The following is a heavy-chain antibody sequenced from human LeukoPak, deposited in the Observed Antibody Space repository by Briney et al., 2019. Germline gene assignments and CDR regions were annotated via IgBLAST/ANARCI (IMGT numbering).Heavy chain of an antibody. Sequence: SVKVSCKASGGTFNNYGLIWVRQAPGQGLEWMGRIIPMLGVPNYAQKFQGRVTISADKSTNIAYMEVRSLRPEDSAVYYCARHRVGTRWSGSYDFGAFVIWGQGTKVTVSP. CDR1: GGTFNNYG. V-gene: IGHV1-69*04. D-gene: IGHD1-26*01. J-gene: IGHJ3*02. CDR2: IIPMLGVP. CDR3: ARHRVGTRWSGSYDFGAFVI.